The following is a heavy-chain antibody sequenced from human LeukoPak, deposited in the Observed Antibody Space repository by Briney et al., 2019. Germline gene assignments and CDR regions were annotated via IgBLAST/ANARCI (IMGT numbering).Heavy chain of an antibody. V-gene: IGHV1-3*01. CDR3: ARETSEDYDILTGYLS. J-gene: IGHJ5*02. D-gene: IGHD3-9*01. CDR2: INAGNGNT. CDR1: GYTFTSYA. Sequence: ASVKVFCKASGYTFTSYAMHWARQAPGQRLEWMGWINAGNGNTKYSQKFQGRVTITRDTSASTAYMELSSLRSEDTAVYYCARETSEDYDILTGYLSWGQGTLVTVSS.